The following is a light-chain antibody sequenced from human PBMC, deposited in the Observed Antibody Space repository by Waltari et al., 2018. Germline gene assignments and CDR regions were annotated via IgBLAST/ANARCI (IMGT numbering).Light chain of an antibody. J-gene: IGLJ3*02. CDR1: SGINVGTYR. Sequence: QPVLTQPTSLSASPGASARFTCTLRSGINVGTYRIYWYQQKPESPPRYLLRYKSDSDKRQGSGVPSRFYGSKDASTNAGLLIISGLQSEDEADYYCAIWYTTAWVFGGGTKLTVL. CDR2: YKSDSDK. CDR3: AIWYTTAWV. V-gene: IGLV5-39*01.